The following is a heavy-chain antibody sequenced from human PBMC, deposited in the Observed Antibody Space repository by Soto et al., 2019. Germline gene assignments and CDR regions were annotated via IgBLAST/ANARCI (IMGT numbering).Heavy chain of an antibody. J-gene: IGHJ4*02. CDR1: GYTFTFTNYY. CDR3: ARDVDGYNSWAIQCLDN. CDR2: IDPNGGST. D-gene: IGHD5-12*01. V-gene: IGHV1-46*01. Sequence: QVQLVQSGAEVKKPGASVKISCKASGYTFTFTNYYMHWLRQAPGQGLEWVGIIDPNGGSTTYAQKFKGRVSLTHDTSTTTFNSKVSSLDSEVTVVYYCARDVDGYNSWAIQCLDNWGRGALVTVSS.